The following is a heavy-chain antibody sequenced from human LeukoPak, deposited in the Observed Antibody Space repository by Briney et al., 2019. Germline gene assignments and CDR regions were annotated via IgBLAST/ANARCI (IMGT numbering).Heavy chain of an antibody. CDR2: INHSGST. D-gene: IGHD1-26*01. CDR3: ARSRPTNYFDY. CDR1: GGSFSGYY. J-gene: IGHJ4*02. V-gene: IGHV4-34*01. Sequence: SETLSLTCAVYGGSFSGYYWSWIRQPPGKGLEWIGEINHSGSTNYNPSLKSRVTISVDTSKNQFSLKLSSVTAADTAVYYCARSRPTNYFDYWGQGTLVTVSS.